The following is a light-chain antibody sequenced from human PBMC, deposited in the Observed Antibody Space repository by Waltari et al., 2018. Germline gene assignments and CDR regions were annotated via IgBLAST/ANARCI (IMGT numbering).Light chain of an antibody. V-gene: IGLV3-21*04. CDR3: QVWDGRSGHPVV. Sequence: SYVLTRPPSVSVAPGKTATIPCGANNIGSKRVHWYKHKPGQAPVLVIFYDSDRPSGIPGRLSGAKSGNTATLTITRVEAGDEADYYCQVWDGRSGHPVVFGTGTKVTVL. CDR2: YDS. J-gene: IGLJ1*01. CDR1: NIGSKR.